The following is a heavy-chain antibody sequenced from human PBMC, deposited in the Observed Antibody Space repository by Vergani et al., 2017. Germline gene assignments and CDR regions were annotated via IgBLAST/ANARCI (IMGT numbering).Heavy chain of an antibody. CDR3: ARDRQVRGVLFDY. CDR2: VSTGTKSQ. V-gene: IGHV3-48*01. Sequence: QLVESGGGWVQPGGSLRLSCVVSGFDFSSYIMNWVHQAPGKGLEWVSFVSTGTKSQSYAESVKGRFTISRDSAKNTLYLQMNSLRAEDTAVYYCARDRQVRGVLFDYWGQGTLVTVSS. CDR1: GFDFSSYI. D-gene: IGHD3-10*01. J-gene: IGHJ4*02.